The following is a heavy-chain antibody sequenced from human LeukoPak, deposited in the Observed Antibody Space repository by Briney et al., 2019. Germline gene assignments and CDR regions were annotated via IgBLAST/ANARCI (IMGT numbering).Heavy chain of an antibody. D-gene: IGHD5-18*01. V-gene: IGHV1-2*02. CDR2: INPNTGGT. J-gene: IGHJ4*02. CDR3: ARDGSADYLSAPSNTPMVPLDY. CDR1: GYTFTSYG. Sequence: ASVKVSCKASGYTFTSYGISWVRQAPGQGLEWMGWINPNTGGTNSAQSFQGRVTMTRDTSITTVYMELYRLTSDDTAVYFCARDGSADYLSAPSNTPMVPLDYWGQGTLVTVSS.